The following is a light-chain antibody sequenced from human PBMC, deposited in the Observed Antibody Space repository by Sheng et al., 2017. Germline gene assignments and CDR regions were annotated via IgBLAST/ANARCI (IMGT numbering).Light chain of an antibody. CDR1: QSVSSY. J-gene: IGKJ5*01. CDR2: DAS. V-gene: IGKV3-11*01. CDR3: QQYDTSPVT. Sequence: EIVLTQSPATLSLSPGERATLSCRASQSVSSYLAWYQQKPGQAPRLLIYDASNRATGIPDRFSGGGSGADFTLNISRLEPEDFAVYYCQQYDTSPVTFGQGTRLEIK.